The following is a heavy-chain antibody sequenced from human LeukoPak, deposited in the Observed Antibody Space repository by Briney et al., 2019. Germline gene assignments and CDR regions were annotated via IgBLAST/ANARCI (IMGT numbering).Heavy chain of an antibody. V-gene: IGHV3-30-3*01. CDR3: ARDRDNGMDI. D-gene: IGHD2-15*01. CDR2: ISYDGSNK. J-gene: IGHJ6*04. CDR1: GFTFSSYA. Sequence: GGSLRLSCAASGFTFSSYAMHWVRQAPGRGLEWVAVISYDGSNKYYADSVKGRFTISRDNYKNKLYLQMNSLRAEDTAEYYCARDRDNGMDIWGKGTTVTVSS.